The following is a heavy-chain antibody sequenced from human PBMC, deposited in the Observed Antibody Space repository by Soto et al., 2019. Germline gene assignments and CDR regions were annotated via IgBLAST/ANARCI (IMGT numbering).Heavy chain of an antibody. J-gene: IGHJ3*02. CDR2: IYYSGST. CDR1: GGSISSSSYY. CDR3: ARLGTYSSSWYSGRDAFDI. Sequence: SETLSLTCTVSGGSISSSSYYWGWIRQPPGKGLEWIGSIYYSGSTYYNPSLKSRVTISVDTSKNQFSLKLSSVTAADTAVYYCARLGTYSSSWYSGRDAFDIWGQGTMVTVSS. V-gene: IGHV4-39*01. D-gene: IGHD6-13*01.